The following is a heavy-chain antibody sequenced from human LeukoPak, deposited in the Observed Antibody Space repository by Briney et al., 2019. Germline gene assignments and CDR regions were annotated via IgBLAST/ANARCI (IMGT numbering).Heavy chain of an antibody. J-gene: IGHJ4*02. CDR3: ARGFYDSRGFDVGGNFDY. Sequence: GGSLRLSCAASGFRFNNFVMNWVRQAPGKGLEWVATISSHGDATHCADSVKGRFTISRDNSMNTVYLQMTSLRAEDTALYYCARGFYDSRGFDVGGNFDYWGQGTLVTVSS. CDR2: ISSHGDAT. D-gene: IGHD3-22*01. V-gene: IGHV3-23*01. CDR1: GFRFNNFV.